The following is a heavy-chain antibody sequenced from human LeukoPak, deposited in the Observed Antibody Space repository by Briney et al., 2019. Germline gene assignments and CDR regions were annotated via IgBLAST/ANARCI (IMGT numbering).Heavy chain of an antibody. CDR3: AKGPLFYYGSVGNFDY. V-gene: IGHV3-9*01. Sequence: PGGSLRLSCAASGFTFDDYAMHWVRQAPGKGLEWVSGISWNSGSIGYADSVKGRFTISRDNAKNSLYLQMNSLRAEDTALYYCAKGPLFYYGSVGNFDYWGQGTLVTVSS. CDR2: ISWNSGSI. D-gene: IGHD3-10*01. J-gene: IGHJ4*02. CDR1: GFTFDDYA.